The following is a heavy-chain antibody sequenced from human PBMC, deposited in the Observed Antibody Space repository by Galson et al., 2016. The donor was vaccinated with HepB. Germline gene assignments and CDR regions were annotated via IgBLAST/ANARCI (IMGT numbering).Heavy chain of an antibody. V-gene: IGHV3-23*01. CDR3: EKGRVSLENYYYGMDV. CDR2: ISGYGGST. J-gene: IGHJ6*02. CDR1: GFIFRDYS. D-gene: IGHD5-24*01. Sequence: SLRLSCAASGFIFRDYSMTWVRQAPGRGLEWVSAISGYGGSTYYVDSVRGRFTISRDNSNNTLYLKMNSLRADDTAVYHCEKGRVSLENYYYGMDVWGHVTTVIVSS.